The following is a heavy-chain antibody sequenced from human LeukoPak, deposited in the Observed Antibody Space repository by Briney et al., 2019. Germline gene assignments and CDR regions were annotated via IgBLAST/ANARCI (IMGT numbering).Heavy chain of an antibody. CDR3: AKPLCSSTSCYKLDAFDI. V-gene: IGHV3-66*01. Sequence: PGGSLRLSCAASGFTVSSNYMSWVRQAPGKGLEWVSVIYSGGSTYYADSVKGRFTISRDNSKNTLYLQMNSLRAEDTAVYYCAKPLCSSTSCYKLDAFDIWGQGTMVTVSS. CDR1: GFTVSSNY. D-gene: IGHD2-2*02. CDR2: IYSGGST. J-gene: IGHJ3*02.